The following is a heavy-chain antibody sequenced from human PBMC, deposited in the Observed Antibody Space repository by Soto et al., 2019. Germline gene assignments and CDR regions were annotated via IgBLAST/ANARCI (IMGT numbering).Heavy chain of an antibody. J-gene: IGHJ4*02. Sequence: TSETLSLTCTVSGGSISSSSYYWGWIRQPPGKGLEWIGSIYYSGSTYYNPSLKSRVTISVDTSKNQFSLKLSSVTAADTAVYYCARHGYGCSSTSCYVYFGGFDYWGQGTLVTVSS. V-gene: IGHV4-39*01. D-gene: IGHD2-2*01. CDR1: GGSISSSSYY. CDR2: IYYSGST. CDR3: ARHGYGCSSTSCYVYFGGFDY.